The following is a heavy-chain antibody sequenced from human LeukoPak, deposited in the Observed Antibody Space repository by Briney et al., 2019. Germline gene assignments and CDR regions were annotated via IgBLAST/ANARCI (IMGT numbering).Heavy chain of an antibody. Sequence: ASVKVSCKVSGSAVASLGVNWVRQAPGQGLEYMGWIAGYNGDTKFPQKFQGRVTLTADRATNTVYMELRSLRSDDTAVYYCVRDVSYAFDIWGPGTMVIVSS. CDR2: IAGYNGDT. V-gene: IGHV1-18*01. CDR3: VRDVSYAFDI. CDR1: GSAVASLG. J-gene: IGHJ3*02. D-gene: IGHD5/OR15-5a*01.